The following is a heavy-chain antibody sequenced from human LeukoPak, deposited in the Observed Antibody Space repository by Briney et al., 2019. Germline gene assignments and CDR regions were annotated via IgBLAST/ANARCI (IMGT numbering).Heavy chain of an antibody. CDR2: INGGGDIM. CDR3: AMRDRGYGLDI. D-gene: IGHD3-10*01. CDR1: GFTFSTYW. Sequence: GGSLRLSCAASGFTFSTYWMSWVRQAPGKGLDWVSIINGGGDIMMYEDSVKGRFTISRDNSKNTFYLQMNSLRVEDTAVYYCAMRDRGYGLDIWGQGTMVTVSS. V-gene: IGHV3-23*01. J-gene: IGHJ3*02.